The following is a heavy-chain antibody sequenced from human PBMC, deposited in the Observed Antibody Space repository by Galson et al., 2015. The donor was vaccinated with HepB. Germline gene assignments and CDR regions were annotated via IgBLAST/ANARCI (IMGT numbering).Heavy chain of an antibody. V-gene: IGHV6-1*01. Sequence: CAISGDSVSSNSAAWNWIRQSPSRGLEWLGRTYYRSKWYNDYAVSVKSRITINPDTSKNQFSLQLNSVTPEDTAVYYCARDWGDGYYDSSGEDRTDAFDIWGQGTMVTVSS. D-gene: IGHD3-22*01. CDR2: TYYRSKWYN. CDR1: GDSVSSNSAA. J-gene: IGHJ3*02. CDR3: ARDWGDGYYDSSGEDRTDAFDI.